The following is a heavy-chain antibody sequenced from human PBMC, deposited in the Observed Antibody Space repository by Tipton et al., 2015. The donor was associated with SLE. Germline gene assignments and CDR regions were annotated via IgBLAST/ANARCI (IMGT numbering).Heavy chain of an antibody. J-gene: IGHJ3*01. CDR1: GVSFSAYH. CDR3: AGKWDV. D-gene: IGHD2-8*01. V-gene: IGHV4-34*01. CDR2: INDRGIS. Sequence: TLSLTCAVNGVSFSAYHWTWVRQTPDKGLTWIAEINDRGISNFNPSLKSRVTVSIDTSKKQFSLNLASVTAADTAVYYCAGKWDVWGQGTRVTVSS.